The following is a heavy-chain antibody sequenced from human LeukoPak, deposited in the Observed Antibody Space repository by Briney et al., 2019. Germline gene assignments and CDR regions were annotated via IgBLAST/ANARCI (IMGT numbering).Heavy chain of an antibody. CDR1: GYTFTGYY. V-gene: IGHV1-2*02. CDR3: ARDMVQGVTSYYFDY. J-gene: IGHJ4*02. Sequence: ASVKVSCKASGYTFTGYYMHWVRQAPGQGLEWMGWINPNSGGTNYAQKFQGRVTMTRDTSISTAYMELSRLRSDDTAVYYCARDMVQGVTSYYFDYWGQGTLVTVSS. D-gene: IGHD3-10*01. CDR2: INPNSGGT.